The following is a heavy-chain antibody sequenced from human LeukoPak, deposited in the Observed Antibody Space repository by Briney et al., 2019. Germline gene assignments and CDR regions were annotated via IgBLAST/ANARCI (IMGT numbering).Heavy chain of an antibody. Sequence: PSETLSLTCTVSGGSISSYYWSWIRQPPGKGLEWIGYIYYSGSTNYNPSLKSRVTISVDTSKNQFSLKLSSVTAADTAVYYCAREVAARVNWFDPWGQGTLVTVSS. CDR3: AREVAARVNWFDP. V-gene: IGHV4-59*01. CDR2: IYYSGST. CDR1: GGSISSYY. J-gene: IGHJ5*02. D-gene: IGHD6-6*01.